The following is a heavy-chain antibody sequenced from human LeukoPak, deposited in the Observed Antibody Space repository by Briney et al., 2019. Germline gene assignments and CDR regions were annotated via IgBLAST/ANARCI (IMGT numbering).Heavy chain of an antibody. CDR3: ANSGY. CDR2: IKGDGSKI. CDR1: GFTFSRYW. Sequence: GGSLRLSCAASGFTFSRYWMAWVRQAPGKGLEWVASIKGDGSKIYYVDSVKGRITITRDNANNALFLQMNSLRAEDTAVYYCANSGYWGQGTLVTVSS. V-gene: IGHV3-7*05. J-gene: IGHJ4*02. D-gene: IGHD2-15*01.